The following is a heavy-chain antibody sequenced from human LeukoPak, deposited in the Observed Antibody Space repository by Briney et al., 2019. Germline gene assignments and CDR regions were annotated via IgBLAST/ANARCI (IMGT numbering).Heavy chain of an antibody. CDR1: GGPISSGGYY. CDR2: IYYSGST. Sequence: SQTLSLTCTVSGGPISSGGYYWSWIRQHPGKGLEWIGYIYYSGSTYYNPSLKSQVTISVDTSKNQFSLKLSSVTAADTAVYYCARGLTGRTNSHWFDPWGQGTLVTVSS. D-gene: IGHD3-9*01. CDR3: ARGLTGRTNSHWFDP. V-gene: IGHV4-31*01. J-gene: IGHJ5*02.